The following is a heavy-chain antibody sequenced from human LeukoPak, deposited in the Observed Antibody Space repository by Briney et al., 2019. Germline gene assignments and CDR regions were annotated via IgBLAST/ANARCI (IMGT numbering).Heavy chain of an antibody. V-gene: IGHV3-48*01. CDR3: ASSSWYYFDY. Sequence: GGSLRLSCAASGFTFSSYSMNWVRQAPGKGLEWVSYISSRSSTIYYADSVKGRFTISRDNAKSSLYLQMNSLRAEDTAVYYCASSSWYYFDYWGQGTLVTVSS. D-gene: IGHD6-13*01. CDR2: ISSRSSTI. J-gene: IGHJ4*02. CDR1: GFTFSSYS.